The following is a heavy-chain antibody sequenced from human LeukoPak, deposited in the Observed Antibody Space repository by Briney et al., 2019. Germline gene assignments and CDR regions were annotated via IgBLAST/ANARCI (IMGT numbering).Heavy chain of an antibody. J-gene: IGHJ4*02. V-gene: IGHV4-61*05. CDR2: IYYSGST. D-gene: IGHD3-22*01. CDR3: ASTYYYDSSGLDY. Sequence: SETLSLTCTVSGGSISSSSHYWGWIRQPPGKGLEWIGYIYYSGSTNYNPSLKSRVTISVDTSKNQFSLKLSSVTAADTAVYYCASTYYYDSSGLDYWGQGTLVTVSS. CDR1: GGSISSSSHY.